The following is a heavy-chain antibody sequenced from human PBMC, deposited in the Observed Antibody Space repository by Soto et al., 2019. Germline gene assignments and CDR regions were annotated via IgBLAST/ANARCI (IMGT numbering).Heavy chain of an antibody. V-gene: IGHV4-39*01. CDR3: ARPATVAPPDAFQV. D-gene: IGHD6-19*01. Sequence: QVHLQESGPRLVEPSETLSLTCSVSGDSIRNSGHYWGWVRQPPGKGLEWIGSVYYSGTSSRKPSLKSLLTMSIDTSKNQFSLRLTSVTAADTAIYYCARPATVAPPDAFQVWSQGTLVTVSS. J-gene: IGHJ3*01. CDR2: VYYSGTS. CDR1: GDSIRNSGHY.